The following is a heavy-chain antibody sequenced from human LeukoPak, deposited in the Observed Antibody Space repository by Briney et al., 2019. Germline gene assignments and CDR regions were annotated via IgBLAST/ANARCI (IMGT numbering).Heavy chain of an antibody. D-gene: IGHD4-17*01. J-gene: IGHJ4*01. Sequence: RTGGSLRLSCAVSGFTFRDYWMSWVRQAPGKGLEWVANIKADGSDKYYVDSVKGRFTISRDNAKNSLYLQMNSLRVEDTAVYYCTCDYARQGGYWGHGTLVTVFS. CDR3: TCDYARQGGY. V-gene: IGHV3-7*01. CDR2: IKADGSDK. CDR1: GFTFRDYW.